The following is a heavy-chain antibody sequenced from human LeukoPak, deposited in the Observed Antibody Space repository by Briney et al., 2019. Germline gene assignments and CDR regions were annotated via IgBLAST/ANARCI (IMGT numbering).Heavy chain of an antibody. CDR3: GRLAHNAWYAIDF. CDR1: GFTFNTHG. CDR2: ILPDGSQK. D-gene: IGHD2-2*01. Sequence: GGSLRLSCTASGFTFNTHGMHWVRQAPGKGLEWLANILPDGSQKYYVDSVKGRFTISRDNPKNSLYLQINNLRAEDTAVYYCGRLAHNAWYAIDFWGRGTLVTVSS. J-gene: IGHJ4*02. V-gene: IGHV3-7*01.